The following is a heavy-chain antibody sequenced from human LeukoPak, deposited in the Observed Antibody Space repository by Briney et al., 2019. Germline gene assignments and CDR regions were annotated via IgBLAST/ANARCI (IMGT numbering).Heavy chain of an antibody. CDR1: GYTFTGYY. Sequence: ASVKVSCKASGYTFTGYYMHWVRQAPGQGLEWMGWINPNSGGTNYAQKFQGRVTMTRDTSISTAYMELSRLRSDDTAVYYCATDRHMVRGAKGPYNWFDPWGQGTLVTVSS. V-gene: IGHV1-2*02. D-gene: IGHD3-10*01. J-gene: IGHJ5*02. CDR2: INPNSGGT. CDR3: ATDRHMVRGAKGPYNWFDP.